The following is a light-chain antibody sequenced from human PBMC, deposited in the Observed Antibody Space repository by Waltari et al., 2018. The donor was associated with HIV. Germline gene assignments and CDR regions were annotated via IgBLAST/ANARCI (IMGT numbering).Light chain of an antibody. V-gene: IGLV1-40*01. Sequence: QSLLTQPPPVSATPGQRITISCTGNTSNIGAGLDVHLYRQLPGTAPRLLIFANSNRPSGVPDRISGSKSTASASLAITGLQAEDEGYYYCQSSDIRLHGLWVFGGGTKVTVL. J-gene: IGLJ3*02. CDR3: QSSDIRLHGLWV. CDR2: ANS. CDR1: TSNIGAGLD.